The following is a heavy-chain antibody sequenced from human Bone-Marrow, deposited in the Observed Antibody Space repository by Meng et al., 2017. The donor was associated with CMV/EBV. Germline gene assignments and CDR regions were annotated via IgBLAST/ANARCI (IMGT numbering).Heavy chain of an antibody. CDR1: GFTFSDYY. V-gene: IGHV3-11*04. J-gene: IGHJ6*02. CDR2: ISSSGSTI. D-gene: IGHD4-11*01. CDR3: ARDPMTTVTIYYGMDV. Sequence: GGSLRLSSAASGFTFSDYYMSWIRQAPGKGLEWVSYISSSGSTIYYADSVKGRFTISRDNAKNTLYLQMNSLRAEDTAVYYCARDPMTTVTIYYGMDVWGQRTTVTVSS.